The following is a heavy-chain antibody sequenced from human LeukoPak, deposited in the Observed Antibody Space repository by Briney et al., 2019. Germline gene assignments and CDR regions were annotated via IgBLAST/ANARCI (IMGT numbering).Heavy chain of an antibody. CDR3: ARVVVGVVMPDY. CDR1: GYTFTSYG. J-gene: IGHJ4*02. V-gene: IGHV1-18*01. D-gene: IGHD3-3*01. CDR2: ISAYNGNT. Sequence: RASVKVSCKASGYTFTSYGISWVRQAPGQGLEWMGWISAYNGNTNYAQKLQGRVTMTTDTSTSTAYMELRSLRSDDTAVCYCARVVVGVVMPDYWGQGTLVTVSS.